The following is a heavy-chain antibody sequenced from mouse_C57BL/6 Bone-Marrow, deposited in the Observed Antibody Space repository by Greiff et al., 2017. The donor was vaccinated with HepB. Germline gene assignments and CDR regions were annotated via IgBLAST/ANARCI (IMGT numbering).Heavy chain of an antibody. J-gene: IGHJ4*01. CDR2: ISSGGSYT. V-gene: IGHV5-6*02. D-gene: IGHD1-1*01. CDR1: GFTFSSYG. Sequence: EVNLVESGGDLVKPGGSLKLSCAASGFTFSSYGMSWVRQTPDKRLEWVATISSGGSYTYYPDSVKGRFTISRDNAKNTLYLQMSSLKSEDTAMYYCARRHYYGTLYAMDYWGQGTSVTVSS. CDR3: ARRHYYGTLYAMDY.